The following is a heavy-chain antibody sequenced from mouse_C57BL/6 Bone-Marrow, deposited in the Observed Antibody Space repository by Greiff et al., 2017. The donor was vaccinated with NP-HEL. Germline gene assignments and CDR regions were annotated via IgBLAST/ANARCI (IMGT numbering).Heavy chain of an antibody. CDR1: GYTFTSYW. V-gene: IGHV1-69*01. J-gene: IGHJ2*01. Sequence: VKLQQPGAELVMPGASVKLSCKASGYTFTSYWMHWVKQRPGQGLEWIGEIDPSDSYTNYNQKFKGKSTLTVDKSSSTAYMQLSSLTSEDSAVYYCTTVDYWGHGTTLTVSS. CDR2: IDPSDSYT. CDR3: TTVDY. D-gene: IGHD1-1*01.